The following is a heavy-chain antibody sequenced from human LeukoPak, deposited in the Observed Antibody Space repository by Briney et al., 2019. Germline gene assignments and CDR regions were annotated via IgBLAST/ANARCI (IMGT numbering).Heavy chain of an antibody. D-gene: IGHD3-9*01. CDR1: GFTFSSYV. CDR3: AKRYFGNYYFDS. Sequence: GGSLRLSCAASGFTFSSYVVSWVRQAPGKGLEWVSAISGSGSSTYYADSVKGRFTISRDNSKNTLYLQMNSLRAEDTAVYYCAKRYFGNYYFDSWGQGTLVTVSS. CDR2: ISGSGSST. V-gene: IGHV3-23*01. J-gene: IGHJ4*02.